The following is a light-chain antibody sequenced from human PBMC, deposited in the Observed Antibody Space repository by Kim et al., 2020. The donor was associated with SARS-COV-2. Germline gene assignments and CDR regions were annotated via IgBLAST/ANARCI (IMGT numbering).Light chain of an antibody. V-gene: IGLV1-44*01. J-gene: IGLJ3*02. CDR1: SSDIGSNT. CDR2: SNV. Sequence: GQRVTISCSGSSSDIGSNTVSWYQQFPGATPKLLIYSNVQRPSGVPGRFSGSKSGTSASLAISGLQSEDEADYYCASWDDNLGGWVFGGGTQLTVL. CDR3: ASWDDNLGGWV.